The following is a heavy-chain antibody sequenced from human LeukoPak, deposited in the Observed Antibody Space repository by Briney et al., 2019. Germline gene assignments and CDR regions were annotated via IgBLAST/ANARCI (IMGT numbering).Heavy chain of an antibody. CDR3: ARGLASSNWPHWFDP. CDR2: ISAIDSTT. V-gene: IGHV3-48*03. J-gene: IGHJ5*02. CDR1: GFTFSNYD. D-gene: IGHD6-13*01. Sequence: GGSLRLSCAASGFTFSNYDMNWVRQAPGKGLEWVSYISAIDSTTYYADSVKGRFTISRDNAKNSLYLQMNSLRVEDTAVYHCARGLASSNWPHWFDPWGQGTLVSVSS.